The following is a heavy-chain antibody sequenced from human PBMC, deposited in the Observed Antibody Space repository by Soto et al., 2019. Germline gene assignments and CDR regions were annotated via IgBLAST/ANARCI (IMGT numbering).Heavy chain of an antibody. CDR1: GGSISTYY. D-gene: IGHD6-13*01. CDR3: AGYTSSWYGY. J-gene: IGHJ4*02. CDR2: IYYSGST. V-gene: IGHV4-59*08. Sequence: PSEILSLTCTVSGGSISTYYWSWIRQPPGKGLEWIGYIYYSGSTNYNPSLKSRVTISVDTSKNQFSLKLSFVTAADTAVYYCAGYTSSWYGYWGQGTLVTSPQ.